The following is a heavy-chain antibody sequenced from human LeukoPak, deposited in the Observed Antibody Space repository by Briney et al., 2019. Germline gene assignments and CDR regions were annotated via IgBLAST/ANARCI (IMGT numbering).Heavy chain of an antibody. Sequence: GGSLRLSCAASGFTFSTSSMNWVRQTPGKGLEWISYIRGSSTTIYYADSVKGRFTISRDNAKNTLYLQMNDLRAEDTGVYFCAREARSHCGTNACYGPYFDYWGQGSLVTVSS. CDR1: GFTFSTSS. J-gene: IGHJ4*02. CDR2: IRGSSTTI. D-gene: IGHD2-2*01. CDR3: AREARSHCGTNACYGPYFDY. V-gene: IGHV3-48*01.